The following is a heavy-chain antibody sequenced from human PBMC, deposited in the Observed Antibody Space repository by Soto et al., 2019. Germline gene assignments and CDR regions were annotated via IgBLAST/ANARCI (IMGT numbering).Heavy chain of an antibody. D-gene: IGHD3-9*01. CDR2: INRDGSVQ. J-gene: IGHJ3*01. CDR1: GFTLSTFW. V-gene: IGHV3-7*05. Sequence: EVQLVESGGGLVQPGGSLRLSCAASGFTLSTFWMTWVRQAPGKGLEWVANINRDGSVQNYVDSVGGRFTISRDNAKNSLYLQRDSVGAEDAAVYYCARDLSTRHTMDWVGAVDSGGAGTMVTVSS. CDR3: ARDLSTRHTMDWVGAVDS.